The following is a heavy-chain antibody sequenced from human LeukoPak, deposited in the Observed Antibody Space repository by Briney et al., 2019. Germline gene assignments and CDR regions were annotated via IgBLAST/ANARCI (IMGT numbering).Heavy chain of an antibody. J-gene: IGHJ4*02. D-gene: IGHD2-2*02. CDR3: ARDRGVALQLYD. CDR1: RFTFCDHR. Sequence: GGSPRHSPGSSRFTFCDHRVGRDGQAPGKGLEWVAVIWFDGTNKYYADSVRGRFTISRDNSKNTLSLQMSSLRVEDTAVYYSARDRGVALQLYDWGQETLVTVSS. CDR2: IWFDGTNK. V-gene: IGHV3-33*01.